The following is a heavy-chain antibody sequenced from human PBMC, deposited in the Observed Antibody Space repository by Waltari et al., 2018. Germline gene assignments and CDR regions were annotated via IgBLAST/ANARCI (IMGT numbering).Heavy chain of an antibody. CDR1: GFTVSSNH. V-gene: IGHV3-66*02. CDR3: ARARDEETAMVYFDH. CDR2: IDDAGST. J-gene: IGHJ4*02. D-gene: IGHD5-18*01. Sequence: EVQLVESGGGLVHPGESLRLSCAASGFTVSSNHMSWVRQAPGKGLEWIALIDDAGSTYYPDSVRGRFTISRDYSKNTFHLQMNSPRVEDTAIYYCARARDEETAMVYFDHWGQGTLVSVSS.